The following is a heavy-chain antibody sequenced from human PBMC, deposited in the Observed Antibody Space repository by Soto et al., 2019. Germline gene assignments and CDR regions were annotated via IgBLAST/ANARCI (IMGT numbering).Heavy chain of an antibody. CDR3: ARDHHTLDY. Sequence: GGSLRLSCAASGFTFSSYAMHWVRQAPGKGLEWVAVISYDGSNKYYADSVKGRFTTSRDNSKNTLYLQMNSLRAEDTAVYYCARDHHTLDYWGQGTLVTVSS. D-gene: IGHD2-2*02. V-gene: IGHV3-30-3*01. J-gene: IGHJ4*02. CDR2: ISYDGSNK. CDR1: GFTFSSYA.